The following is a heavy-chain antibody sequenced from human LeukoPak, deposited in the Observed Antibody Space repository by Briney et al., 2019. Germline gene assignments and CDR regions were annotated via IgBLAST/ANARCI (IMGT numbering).Heavy chain of an antibody. J-gene: IGHJ5*02. V-gene: IGHV1-2*02. D-gene: IGHD5-18*01. CDR2: INPNSGGT. Sequence: ASVKVSCKASGYTFTGYYMHWVRQAPGQGLEWMGWINPNSGGTNYAQKFQGRVTMTRDTSISIAYMELSRLRSDDTAVYYCARDLNEDTAMETPWFDPWGQGTLVTVSS. CDR3: ARDLNEDTAMETPWFDP. CDR1: GYTFTGYY.